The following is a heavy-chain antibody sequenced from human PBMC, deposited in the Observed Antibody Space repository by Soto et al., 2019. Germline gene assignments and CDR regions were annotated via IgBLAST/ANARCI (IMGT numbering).Heavy chain of an antibody. J-gene: IGHJ6*02. CDR3: ARNLAAAGTYYYYGMDV. CDR1: GYSFTSYW. Sequence: PGESLKISCKGSGYSFTSYWISWVRQMPGKGLEWMGRIDPSDSYTNYSPSFQGHVTISADKSISTAYLQWSSLKASDTAMYYCARNLAAAGTYYYYGMDVWGQGTTVTVS. CDR2: IDPSDSYT. V-gene: IGHV5-10-1*01. D-gene: IGHD6-13*01.